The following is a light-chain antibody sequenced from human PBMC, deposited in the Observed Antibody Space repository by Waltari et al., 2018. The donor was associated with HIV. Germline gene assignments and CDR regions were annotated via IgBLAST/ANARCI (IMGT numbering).Light chain of an antibody. CDR3: QSADSSGTVV. CDR1: ALPKQY. J-gene: IGLJ2*01. Sequence: SYELTQPPSVSVSPGQTARIPCSGDALPKQYASWYQQKPGQAPVLVIYNETERPSGIPERFSGSSSGTTVTLTISGVQAEDEADYYCQSADSSGTVVFGGGTKLTVL. CDR2: NET. V-gene: IGLV3-25*03.